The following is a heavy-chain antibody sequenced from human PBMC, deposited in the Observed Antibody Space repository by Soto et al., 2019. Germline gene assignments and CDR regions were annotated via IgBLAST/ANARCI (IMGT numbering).Heavy chain of an antibody. V-gene: IGHV4-59*01. CDR2: IYYSGST. CDR3: ARSVGTISESWSIGNWFDP. Sequence: PSETLPLTCTVSGGSISSYYWSWIRQPPGKGLEWIGYIYYSGSTNYNPSLKSRVTISVDTSKNQFSLKLSSVTAADTAVYYCARSVGTISESWSIGNWFDPWGQGTLVTVSS. D-gene: IGHD1-7*01. CDR1: GGSISSYY. J-gene: IGHJ5*02.